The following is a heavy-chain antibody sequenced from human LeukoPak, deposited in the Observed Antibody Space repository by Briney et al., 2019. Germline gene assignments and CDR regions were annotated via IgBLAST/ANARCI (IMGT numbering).Heavy chain of an antibody. D-gene: IGHD6-13*01. V-gene: IGHV3-7*01. CDR1: GFTFSTYW. Sequence: GGSLRLSCAASGFTFSTYWMSWVRQAPGKGLEWVANIKQDGSEKYYLDSVKGRFTISRDNAKNSLYLQINSLRAEDTAVYFCTREAAAGIDYWGQGTLVTVSS. J-gene: IGHJ4*02. CDR2: IKQDGSEK. CDR3: TREAAAGIDY.